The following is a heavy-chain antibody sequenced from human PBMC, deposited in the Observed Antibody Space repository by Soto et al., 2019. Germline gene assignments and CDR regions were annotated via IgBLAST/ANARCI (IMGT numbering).Heavy chain of an antibody. CDR1: GDSITSGVHY. V-gene: IGHV4-31*03. D-gene: IGHD3-16*01. CDR2: ISYSGPT. J-gene: IGHJ4*02. CDR3: ARDRVMLTFGGASEEWGIDS. Sequence: QVQLQESGPGLVKPSQTLSLTCTVSGDSITSGVHYWSWIRQLPGQGLEWIGYISYSGPTYYNPFLKCRVTIAVDTSKNQFSLKLNSVTDADTAVYDCARDRVMLTFGGASEEWGIDSWGQGTLVTVSS.